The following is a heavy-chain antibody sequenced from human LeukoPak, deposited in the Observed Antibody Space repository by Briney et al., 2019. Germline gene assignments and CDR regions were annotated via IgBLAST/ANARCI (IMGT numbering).Heavy chain of an antibody. CDR1: GFTFSSYA. Sequence: HSGRSLRLPCAASGFTFSSYAMHWVRQAPGKGLEWVAVISYDGSNKYYADSVKGRFTISRDNSKNTLYLQMNSLRAEDTAVYYCARDGVQQLGTLDYWGQGTLVTVSS. CDR3: ARDGVQQLGTLDY. CDR2: ISYDGSNK. J-gene: IGHJ4*02. V-gene: IGHV3-30-3*01. D-gene: IGHD6-6*01.